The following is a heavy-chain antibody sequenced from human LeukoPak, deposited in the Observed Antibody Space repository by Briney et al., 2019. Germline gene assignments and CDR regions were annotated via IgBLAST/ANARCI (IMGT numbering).Heavy chain of an antibody. J-gene: IGHJ5*02. CDR3: ARDQGGSGSDWFDP. CDR2: IWYDGSNK. Sequence: GGSLRLSCAASGFTFSSYGMHWVRQAPGKGLEWVAVIWYDGSNKYYADSVKGRFTISRDNSKNTLYLQMNSLRAEDTAVYYCARDQGGSGSDWFDPWGRGTLVTVSS. V-gene: IGHV3-33*01. D-gene: IGHD3-10*01. CDR1: GFTFSSYG.